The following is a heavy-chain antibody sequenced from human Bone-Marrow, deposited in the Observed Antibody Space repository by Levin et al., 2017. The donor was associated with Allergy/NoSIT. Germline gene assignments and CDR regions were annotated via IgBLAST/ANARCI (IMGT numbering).Heavy chain of an antibody. CDR1: TSIFTGRY. CDR2: IRPTGDRR. Sequence: AGESLKISCKASTSIFTGRYLHWVRQGRGQGLEWMGIIRPTGDRRTYAQRFQGKVIMTSDTSTNTVYMEVRSLTSEDTAVYYCATLDGSATDHWGQGTLVTVSS. V-gene: IGHV1-46*01. J-gene: IGHJ4*02. CDR3: ATLDGSATDH. D-gene: IGHD5-24*01.